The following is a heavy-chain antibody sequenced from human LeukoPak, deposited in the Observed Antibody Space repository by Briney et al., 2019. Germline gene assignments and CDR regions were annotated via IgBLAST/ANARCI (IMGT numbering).Heavy chain of an antibody. V-gene: IGHV3-21*01. J-gene: IGHJ4*02. D-gene: IGHD3-22*01. CDR3: ARDLDSSGYTDY. Sequence: GGSLRLSCVASGFIFSSYNMNWVRQVPGKGMEWVSFISSSSSYVYYADSVKGRFIISRDNAKNSLYLQMNSLRVEDTAVYYCARDLDSSGYTDYWGQGTLVTVSS. CDR2: ISSSSSYV. CDR1: GFIFSSYN.